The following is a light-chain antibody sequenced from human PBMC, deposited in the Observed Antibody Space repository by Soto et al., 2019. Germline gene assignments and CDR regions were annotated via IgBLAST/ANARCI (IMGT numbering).Light chain of an antibody. CDR2: EVS. CDR3: SSYTSSSTRV. V-gene: IGLV2-14*01. J-gene: IGLJ1*01. Sequence: QSVLTQPASVSGSPGQSITISCTGTSSDVGGYNYVSWYQQHPGKAPKLRIYEVSNRPSGVSNRFSGSKSGNTASLTISGLQAAAEADYDCSSYTSSSTRVFGPGTKATVL. CDR1: SSDVGGYNY.